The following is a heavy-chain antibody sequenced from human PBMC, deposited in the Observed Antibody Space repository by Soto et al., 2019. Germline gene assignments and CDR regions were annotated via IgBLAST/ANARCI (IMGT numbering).Heavy chain of an antibody. J-gene: IGHJ5*02. D-gene: IGHD5-12*01. CDR3: ARTHTVATHRAWFDP. CDR1: GYTFSDYW. CDR2: MYPGDSDT. Sequence: ESLKISCKGSGYTFSDYWIGWVRQMPGKGLEWMGIMYPGDSDTRYSPSFQGQVTISADKSISTAYLQWSSLKASDTAMYYCARTHTVATHRAWFDPWGQGTLVTVSS. V-gene: IGHV5-51*01.